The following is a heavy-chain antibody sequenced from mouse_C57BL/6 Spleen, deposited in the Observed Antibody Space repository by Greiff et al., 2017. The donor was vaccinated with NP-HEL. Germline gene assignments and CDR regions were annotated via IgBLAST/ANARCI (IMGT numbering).Heavy chain of an antibody. CDR1: EYEFPSHD. Sequence: DVMLVESGGGLVQPGESLKLSCESNEYEFPSHDMSWVRKTPEKRLELVAAINSDGGSTYYPDTMERRFIISRDNTKKTLYLQMSSLRSEDTALYYCARHGGLRRSGYWYFDVWGTGTTVTVSS. J-gene: IGHJ1*03. D-gene: IGHD2-2*01. CDR3: ARHGGLRRSGYWYFDV. V-gene: IGHV5-2*01. CDR2: INSDGGST.